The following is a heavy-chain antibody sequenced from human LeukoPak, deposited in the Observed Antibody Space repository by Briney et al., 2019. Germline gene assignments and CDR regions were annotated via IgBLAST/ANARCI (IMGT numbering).Heavy chain of an antibody. CDR3: ARDGYSGWYSYLDY. CDR2: IYSSGST. D-gene: IGHD6-19*01. Sequence: SETLSLTCTVSGGSISSYYWSWIRQPAGKGLEWIGRIYSSGSTNYNPSLKSRVTMSVDTSKNQFSLKLTSVTAAVTAVYYCARDGYSGWYSYLDYWGQGTLVTVSS. V-gene: IGHV4-4*07. CDR1: GGSISSYY. J-gene: IGHJ4*02.